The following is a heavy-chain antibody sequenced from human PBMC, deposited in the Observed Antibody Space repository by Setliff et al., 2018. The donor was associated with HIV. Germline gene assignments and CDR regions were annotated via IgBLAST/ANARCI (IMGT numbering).Heavy chain of an antibody. CDR3: AREVVVAGVHYYNMDV. CDR1: GYTFTTYA. CDR2: INTNTGNP. Sequence: ASVKVSCKASGYTFTTYAMNWVRQAPGQGLEWMGWINTNTGNPTYAQGFTGRFVFSLATSVSTAYLQISSLKAEDTAVYYCAREVVVAGVHYYNMDVWGKGTTVTVSS. J-gene: IGHJ6*03. D-gene: IGHD2-15*01. V-gene: IGHV7-4-1*02.